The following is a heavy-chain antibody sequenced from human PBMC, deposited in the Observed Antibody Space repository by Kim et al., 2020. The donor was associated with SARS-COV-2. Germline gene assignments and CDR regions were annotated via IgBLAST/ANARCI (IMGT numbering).Heavy chain of an antibody. CDR1: GGSISSYY. CDR2: IYYSGST. V-gene: IGHV4-59*08. J-gene: IGHJ6*04. CDR3: ARHGETKIFGVVTIPGGMDV. D-gene: IGHD3-3*01. Sequence: SETLSLTCTVSGGSISSYYWSWIRQPPGKGLEWIGYIYYSGSTNYNPSLKSRVTISVDTSKNQFSLKLSSVTAADTAVYYCARHGETKIFGVVTIPGGMDVWGKGTTVTVSS.